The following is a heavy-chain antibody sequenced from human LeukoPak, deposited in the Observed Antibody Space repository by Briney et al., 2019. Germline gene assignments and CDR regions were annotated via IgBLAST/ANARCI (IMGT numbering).Heavy chain of an antibody. CDR1: GYSISRGYF. CDR2: MFHSGST. J-gene: IGHJ6*03. D-gene: IGHD1-1*01. Sequence: PSETLSLTCTVSGYSISRGYFWGWIRQSPGKGLEWIASMFHSGSTYYNPSLKSRVTMSVDTSKNQFSLKLSSVTAADTAVYYCAKAVQLERPPPLIGYYYMDVWGKGTTVTVSS. CDR3: AKAVQLERPPPLIGYYYMDV. V-gene: IGHV4-38-2*02.